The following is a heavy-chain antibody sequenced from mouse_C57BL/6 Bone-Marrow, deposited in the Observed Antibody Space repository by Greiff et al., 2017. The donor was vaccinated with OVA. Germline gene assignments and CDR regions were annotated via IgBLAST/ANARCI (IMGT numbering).Heavy chain of an antibody. J-gene: IGHJ3*01. V-gene: IGHV5-4*03. CDR1: GFTFSSYA. CDR3: ARVLYDYVWFAY. CDR2: ISDGGSYT. D-gene: IGHD2-4*01. Sequence: EVKLVESGGGLVKPGGSLKLSCAASGFTFSSYAMSWVRQTPEKRLEWVATISDGGSYTYYPDNVTGRFTISRDNAKNNLYLQMSHLKSEDTAMYYCARVLYDYVWFAYWGQGTLVTVSA.